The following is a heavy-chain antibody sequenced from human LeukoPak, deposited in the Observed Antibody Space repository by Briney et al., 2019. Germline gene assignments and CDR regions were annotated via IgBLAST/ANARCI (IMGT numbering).Heavy chain of an antibody. CDR2: INHSGST. Sequence: KSSETLSLTCAVYGGSFSGYYWSWIRQPPGKGLEWIGEINHSGSTNYNPSLKSRVTISVDTSKNQFSLKLSSVTAADTAVYYCARGRRDFWSGYPWNDAFDIWGQGTMVTVSS. J-gene: IGHJ3*02. D-gene: IGHD3-3*01. V-gene: IGHV4-34*01. CDR3: ARGRRDFWSGYPWNDAFDI. CDR1: GGSFSGYY.